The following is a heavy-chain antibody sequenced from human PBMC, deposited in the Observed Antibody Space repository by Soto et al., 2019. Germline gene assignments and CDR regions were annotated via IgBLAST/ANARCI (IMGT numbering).Heavy chain of an antibody. CDR1: GGSLNSGVYF. CDR3: ARESDAGYNYGQGPQYSLDY. V-gene: IGHV4-31*03. Sequence: SETLSLTCTVSGGSLNSGVYFWNWIRQHPGKGLEWIGYTYNSGSTYYNPSLKSRASILVDTSKNQFSLRLSSVTAADTAVYYCARESDAGYNYGQGPQYSLDYWGQGTRVTVSS. CDR2: TYNSGST. D-gene: IGHD5-18*01. J-gene: IGHJ4*02.